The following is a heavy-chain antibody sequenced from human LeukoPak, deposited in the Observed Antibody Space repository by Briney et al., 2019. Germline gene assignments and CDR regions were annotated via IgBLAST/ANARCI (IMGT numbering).Heavy chain of an antibody. Sequence: NPGGSLRLSCAASGFTFSSYWMSWVRQAPGKGLEWVANIKQDGSEKYYVDSVKGRFTISRDNSKNTLYLQMNSLRAEDTAVYYCAKEGSSGWTDAFDIWGQGTMVTVSS. V-gene: IGHV3-7*01. CDR1: GFTFSSYW. J-gene: IGHJ3*02. CDR3: AKEGSSGWTDAFDI. D-gene: IGHD6-19*01. CDR2: IKQDGSEK.